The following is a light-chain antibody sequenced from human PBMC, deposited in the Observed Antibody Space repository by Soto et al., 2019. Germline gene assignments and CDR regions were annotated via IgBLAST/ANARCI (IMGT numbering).Light chain of an antibody. CDR2: GAS. CDR3: QQYGTSPFT. CDR1: QSVSRSS. V-gene: IGKV3-20*01. Sequence: EIVLTQSPGTLSLSPGERATLSCRASQSVSRSSIAWYQQKPGQSPRVLIYGASNRASGIPDRFSGSGSGADYTLINSRLEPEDFAVYHCQQYGTSPFTFGGGTKVEIK. J-gene: IGKJ4*01.